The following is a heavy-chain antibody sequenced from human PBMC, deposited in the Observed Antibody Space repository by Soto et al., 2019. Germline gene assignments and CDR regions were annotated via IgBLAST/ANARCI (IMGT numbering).Heavy chain of an antibody. CDR3: ARDRGSYGMGV. CDR1: GGSISSSSYY. Sequence: SETLSLTCTVSGGSISSSSYYWGWIRQPPGKGLEWIGSIYYSGSTYYNPSLKSRVTISVDTSKNQFSLKLSSVTAADTAVYYCARDRGSYGMGVWGQGTTVTVSS. V-gene: IGHV4-39*07. D-gene: IGHD3-10*01. CDR2: IYYSGST. J-gene: IGHJ6*02.